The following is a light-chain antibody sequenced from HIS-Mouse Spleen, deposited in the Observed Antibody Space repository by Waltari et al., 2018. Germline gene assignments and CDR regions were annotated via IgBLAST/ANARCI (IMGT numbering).Light chain of an antibody. CDR1: QSFLHSNGYNY. CDR3: MQALQTPL. CDR2: LGS. J-gene: IGKJ2*01. V-gene: IGKV2-28*01. Sequence: DIVMTQSPLSLPVTPGEPASISCRYSQSFLHSNGYNYLDWYLQKPGQSPQLLIYLGSNRASGVPDRFSGSGSGTDFTLKISRVEAEDVGVYYCMQALQTPLFGQGTKLEIK.